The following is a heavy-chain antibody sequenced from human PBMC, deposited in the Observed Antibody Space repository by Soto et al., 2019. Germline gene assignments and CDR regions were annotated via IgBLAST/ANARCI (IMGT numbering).Heavy chain of an antibody. D-gene: IGHD4-17*01. CDR2: IRSKAYGGTT. CDR3: TRDREDYGDYPNLFDS. J-gene: IGHJ5*01. V-gene: IGHV3-49*03. Sequence: GGSLRLSCTASGFTFGDYAMSWFRQAPGKGLEWVGFIRSKAYGGTTEYAASVKGRFTTSRDDSKSIAYLQMNSLKTEDTAVYYCTRDREDYGDYPNLFDSWGQGTLVTVSS. CDR1: GFTFGDYA.